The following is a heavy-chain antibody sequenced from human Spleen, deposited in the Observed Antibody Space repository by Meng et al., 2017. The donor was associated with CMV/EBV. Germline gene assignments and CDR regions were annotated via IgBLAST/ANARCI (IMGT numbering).Heavy chain of an antibody. V-gene: IGHV3-30*04. CDR1: GFTFSNYA. J-gene: IGHJ6*02. Sequence: GESLKISCAASGFTFSNYAVHWVRQAPGKGLEWVAVISYDGSNKYYADSVKGRFTISRDNSKNTLYLQMNSLRAEDTAVYYCARTSYGMDVWGQGTTVTVSS. CDR3: ARTSYGMDV. CDR2: ISYDGSNK.